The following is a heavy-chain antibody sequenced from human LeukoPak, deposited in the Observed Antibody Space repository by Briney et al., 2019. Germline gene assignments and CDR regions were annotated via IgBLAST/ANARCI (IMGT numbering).Heavy chain of an antibody. Sequence: SETLSLTCTVSGGSISSSIYYWAWIRQTPGKGLEWIGSINYSGDAYDNPSLKGRVTKSVDTVKNQFSLKLTPVTAADTAVYYCASGENGPGAFDIWGQGTMVTVSS. CDR3: ASGENGPGAFDI. CDR2: INYSGDA. V-gene: IGHV4-39*01. J-gene: IGHJ3*02. CDR1: GGSISSSIYY. D-gene: IGHD2-21*01.